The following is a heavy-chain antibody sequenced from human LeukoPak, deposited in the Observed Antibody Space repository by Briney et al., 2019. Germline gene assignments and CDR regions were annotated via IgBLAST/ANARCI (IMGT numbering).Heavy chain of an antibody. CDR2: IYYSGST. V-gene: IGHV4-31*03. J-gene: IGHJ2*01. D-gene: IGHD3-22*01. CDR3: ARVRYDSGGYYSARYCDL. Sequence: PSETLSLTCTVSGGSISSGGYYWSWIRQHPGKGLEWIGYIYYSGSTYYNPSLKSRVTISVDTSKNQFSLKLSSVTAADTAVYYCARVRYDSGGYYSARYCDLWGRGTLVTVSS. CDR1: GGSISSGGYY.